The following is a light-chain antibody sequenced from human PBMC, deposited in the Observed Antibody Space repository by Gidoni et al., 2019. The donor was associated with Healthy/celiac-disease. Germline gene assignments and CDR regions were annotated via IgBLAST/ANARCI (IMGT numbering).Light chain of an antibody. Sequence: EIVLTQSPGTLSLSPGERATLSCSASQSVSSSYLAWYQQKPGQAPRLLIYGASSRATAIPDRFSGSGSGTDFTLTISRREPEDFAVYYCQQYGSSPGHTFGQGTKLEIK. CDR3: QQYGSSPGHT. CDR1: QSVSSSY. CDR2: GAS. V-gene: IGKV3-20*01. J-gene: IGKJ2*01.